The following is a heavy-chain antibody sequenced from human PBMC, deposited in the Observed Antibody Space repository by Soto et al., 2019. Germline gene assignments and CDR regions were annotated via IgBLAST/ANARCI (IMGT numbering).Heavy chain of an antibody. V-gene: IGHV1-69*13. D-gene: IGHD3-10*01. CDR1: GGTFSSYA. J-gene: IGHJ6*02. Sequence: GASVKVSCKASGGTFSSYAISWVRQAPGQGLEWMGGIIPIFGTANYAQKFQGRVTITADESTSTAYMELSSLRSEDTAVYYCARISLLGEENYYYGMDVWGQGTXVTVSS. CDR3: ARISLLGEENYYYGMDV. CDR2: IIPIFGTA.